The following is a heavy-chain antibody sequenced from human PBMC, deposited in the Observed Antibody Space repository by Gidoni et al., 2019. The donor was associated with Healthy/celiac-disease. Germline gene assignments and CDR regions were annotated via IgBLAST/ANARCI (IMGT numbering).Heavy chain of an antibody. CDR2: IIPIFGTA. Sequence: QVQLVQSGAEVKKPGSSVKVYCKASGGTFSSYAISWVRQAPGQGLEWMGGIIPIFGTANYAQKFQGRVTITADKSTSTAYMELSSLRSEDTDVYYCARVIVVVPAAIGYYYYGMDVWGQGTTVTVSS. CDR3: ARVIVVVPAAIGYYYYGMDV. D-gene: IGHD2-2*01. V-gene: IGHV1-69*06. J-gene: IGHJ6*02. CDR1: GGTFSSYA.